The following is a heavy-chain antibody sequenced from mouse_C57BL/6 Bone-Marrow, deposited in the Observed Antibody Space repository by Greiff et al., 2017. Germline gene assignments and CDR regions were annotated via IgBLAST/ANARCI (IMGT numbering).Heavy chain of an antibody. CDR1: GFNIKDDY. J-gene: IGHJ4*01. CDR2: IDPENGDT. V-gene: IGHV14-4*01. D-gene: IGHD1-1*01. CDR3: TTLLITTWDC. Sequence: VQLQQSGAELVRPGASVKLSCTASGFNIKDDYMYWVKQSPEQGLEWIGWIDPENGDTESASQFQGKAPIPADTSSSTAYLQLSSLTSEYTAVYYCTTLLITTWDCWGQGTSVTVSS.